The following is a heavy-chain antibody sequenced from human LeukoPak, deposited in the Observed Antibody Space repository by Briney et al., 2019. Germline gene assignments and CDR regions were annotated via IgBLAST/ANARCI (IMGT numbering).Heavy chain of an antibody. V-gene: IGHV3-23*01. D-gene: IGHD6-19*01. CDR1: GFTFSSYA. CDR3: AKGIAVAGSHTRSFDY. Sequence: GGSLRLSCAASGFTFSSYAMSWVRQAPGKGLEWVSAISDSGGSTYYADSVKGRFTISRDNSKNTLYLQMNSLRAEDTAVYYCAKGIAVAGSHTRSFDYWGQGTLVTVSS. CDR2: ISDSGGST. J-gene: IGHJ4*02.